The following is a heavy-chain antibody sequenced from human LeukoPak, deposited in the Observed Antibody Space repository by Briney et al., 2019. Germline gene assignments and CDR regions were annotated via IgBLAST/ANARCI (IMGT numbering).Heavy chain of an antibody. V-gene: IGHV3-21*01. J-gene: IGHJ4*02. CDR3: ARSRYDYIWGIDY. D-gene: IGHD3-16*01. CDR2: ISSSTIYT. CDR1: GFTFNSFS. Sequence: GGSLRLSCAASGFTFNSFSMNWVRQAPGKGLEWVSSISSSTIYTYYADSVKGRSTISRDNAKNTLYLQMNSLRDEDTAVFYCARSRYDYIWGIDYWGQGTLVTISS.